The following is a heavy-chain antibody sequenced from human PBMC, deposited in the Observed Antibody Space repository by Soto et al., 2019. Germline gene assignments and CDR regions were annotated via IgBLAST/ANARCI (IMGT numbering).Heavy chain of an antibody. J-gene: IGHJ5*02. Sequence: GGSLRLSCEASGFTFISYAMSWVRQAPGKGLEWVSGISGTGGSSTYYADSVKGRFTISRDNSKNTLYLQMNSLRADDTAVYFCAKGVLFNYASIQGGSWFDPWGQGTLVTVSS. CDR3: AKGVLFNYASIQGGSWFDP. CDR2: ISGTGGSST. V-gene: IGHV3-23*01. D-gene: IGHD3-10*01. CDR1: GFTFISYA.